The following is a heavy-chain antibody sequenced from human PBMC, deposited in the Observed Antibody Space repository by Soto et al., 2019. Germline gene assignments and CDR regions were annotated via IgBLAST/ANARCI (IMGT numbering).Heavy chain of an antibody. Sequence: QVQLQQWGAGLLKPSETLSLTWAVYGGSFSGYYWSWIRQPPGKGLEWIGEINHSGSTNYNPSLKSRVTISVDTSKNQFSLKLSSVTAADTAVYYCARGSPYSGYAWWGQGTLVTVSS. V-gene: IGHV4-34*01. CDR1: GGSFSGYY. CDR3: ARGSPYSGYAW. J-gene: IGHJ4*02. CDR2: INHSGST. D-gene: IGHD5-12*01.